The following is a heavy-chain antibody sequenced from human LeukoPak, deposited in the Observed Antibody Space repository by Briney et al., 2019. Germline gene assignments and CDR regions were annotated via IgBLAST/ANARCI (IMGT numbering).Heavy chain of an antibody. CDR1: GGTFSSYA. Sequence: SVKVSCKASGGTFSSYAISWVRQAPGQGLEWMGRIIPIFGTANYAQKFQGRVTITTDESTSTAYMELSSLRSEDTAVYYCAREEFYYDSSGYYLDYWGQGTLVTVSS. D-gene: IGHD3-22*01. CDR3: AREEFYYDSSGYYLDY. J-gene: IGHJ4*02. V-gene: IGHV1-69*05. CDR2: IIPIFGTA.